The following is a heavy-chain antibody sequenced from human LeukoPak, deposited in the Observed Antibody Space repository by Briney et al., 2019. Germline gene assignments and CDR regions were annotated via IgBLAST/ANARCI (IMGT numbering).Heavy chain of an antibody. D-gene: IGHD2-15*01. V-gene: IGHV3-7*01. CDR3: AGYCSGGSCYS. CDR1: GFSFSRDY. CDR2: IEPDGSQQ. J-gene: IGHJ4*02. Sequence: GGSLRLSCSASGFSFSRDYMSWVRQAPGKGLECVAKIEPDGSQQYYVDSVRGRFTISRDNSKNTLYLQMNSLRAEDTAVYYCAGYCSGGSCYSWGQGTLVTVSS.